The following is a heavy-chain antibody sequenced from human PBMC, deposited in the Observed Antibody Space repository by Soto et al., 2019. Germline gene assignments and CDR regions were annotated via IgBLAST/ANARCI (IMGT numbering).Heavy chain of an antibody. CDR2: SIPIKGTA. CDR1: GGSLTNYI. D-gene: IGHD2-21*01. Sequence: QVQLVQSGAEVKKPGSSVKVSCEASGGSLTNYILTWVRKAPGQGLEWMGRSIPIKGTADYALKFKDRVSMTADKSTNRVHMEMRSLRPDDTAVYYCAKSLVFVDHGYMDVWGKGTTVTVSS. CDR3: AKSLVFVDHGYMDV. V-gene: IGHV1-69*08. J-gene: IGHJ6*03.